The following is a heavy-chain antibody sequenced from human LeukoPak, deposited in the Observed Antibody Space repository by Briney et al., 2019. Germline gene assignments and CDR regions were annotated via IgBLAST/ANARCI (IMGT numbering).Heavy chain of an antibody. J-gene: IGHJ6*04. CDR2: IIPIFGTA. Sequence: SVKVSCKASGGTFSSYAISWVRQAPGQGLEWMGGIIPIFGTANYAQKFQGRVTITADEYTSTAYIELSSLRSEDTAVYYCARTAHYYCSGSYYNRGPQPYPMDVWGKGTTVTVSS. V-gene: IGHV1-69*13. CDR3: ARTAHYYCSGSYYNRGPQPYPMDV. D-gene: IGHD3-10*01. CDR1: GGTFSSYA.